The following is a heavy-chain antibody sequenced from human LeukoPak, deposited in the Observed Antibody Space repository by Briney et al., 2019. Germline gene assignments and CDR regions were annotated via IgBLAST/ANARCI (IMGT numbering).Heavy chain of an antibody. CDR1: AFTFSSYW. CDR3: ARDDRGYCSSTSCSWIYYFDY. Sequence: PGGSLRLSCAASAFTFSSYWMHWVRQAPGKGLVWVSRINSDGSSTSYADSVKGRFTISRDNAKNTLYLQMNSLRAEDTAVYYCARDDRGYCSSTSCSWIYYFDYWGQGTLVTVSS. CDR2: INSDGSST. D-gene: IGHD2-2*01. V-gene: IGHV3-74*01. J-gene: IGHJ4*02.